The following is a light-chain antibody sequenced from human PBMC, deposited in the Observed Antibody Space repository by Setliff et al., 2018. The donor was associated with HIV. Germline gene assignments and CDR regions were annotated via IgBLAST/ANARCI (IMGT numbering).Light chain of an antibody. J-gene: IGLJ1*01. Sequence: QSVLAQPRSVSGSPGQSVTISCTGTSSDVGGYNYVSWFQHHPGKAPKLMIYDVTKRPSGVPDRFSGSKSGNTASLTISGLQAEDEADYYCCSYAGRYGSSYVFATGTKV. CDR1: SSDVGGYNY. CDR2: DVT. V-gene: IGLV2-11*01. CDR3: CSYAGRYGSSYV.